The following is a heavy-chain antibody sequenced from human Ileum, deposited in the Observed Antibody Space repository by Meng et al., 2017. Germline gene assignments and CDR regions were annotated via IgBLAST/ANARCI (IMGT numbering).Heavy chain of an antibody. Sequence: GSLRLSCAVSGYSISSGYNWGWIRQPPGKGLEWIGSFYHDGTTYYNPSLKSRVTISPDTSENQFSLKLNSVTAADTAVYYCARDSGYCSGGSCRIPVDYWGQGTLVTVSS. J-gene: IGHJ4*02. D-gene: IGHD2-15*01. V-gene: IGHV4-38-2*02. CDR1: GYSISSGYN. CDR3: ARDSGYCSGGSCRIPVDY. CDR2: FYHDGTT.